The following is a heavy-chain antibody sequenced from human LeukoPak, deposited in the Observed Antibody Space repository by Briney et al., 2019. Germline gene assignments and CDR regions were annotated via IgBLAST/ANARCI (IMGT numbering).Heavy chain of an antibody. J-gene: IGHJ5*02. Sequence: PSETLSLTCTVSGYSISSGYHWGWVRQPPGKGLEWIGSMYHSGNAFYSPSLKSRVSISVDTSKNQFSLELSSVTAADTAVYYCARGGYYGSGNDFRFDPWGQGTLVTVSS. V-gene: IGHV4-38-2*02. CDR3: ARGGYYGSGNDFRFDP. CDR2: MYHSGNA. D-gene: IGHD3-10*01. CDR1: GYSISSGYH.